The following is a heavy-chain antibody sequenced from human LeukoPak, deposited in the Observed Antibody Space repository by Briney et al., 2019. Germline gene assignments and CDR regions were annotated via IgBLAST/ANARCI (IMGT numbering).Heavy chain of an antibody. CDR3: ARARPVDY. CDR2: IRYDGNNK. J-gene: IGHJ4*02. CDR1: GFTFSSYG. V-gene: IGHV3-30*02. Sequence: GGSLRLSCAASGFTFSSYGMHWVRQAPGKGLEWVAFIRYDGNNKYYADSVKGRFTISRDNSKNTLYLQMNSLRAEDTAVYYCARARPVDYWGQGTLVTVSS.